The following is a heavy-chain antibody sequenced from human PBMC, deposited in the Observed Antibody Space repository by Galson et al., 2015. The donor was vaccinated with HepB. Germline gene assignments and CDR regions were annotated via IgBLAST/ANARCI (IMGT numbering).Heavy chain of an antibody. J-gene: IGHJ4*02. CDR1: GFTFSSYG. CDR2: IWYDGSNK. Sequence: SLRLSCAASGFTFSSYGMHWVRQAPGKGLEWVAVIWYDGSNKYYADSVKGRFTISRDNSKNTLYLQMNSLGAEDTAVYYCARAYCGGDCYPDYWGQGTLVTVSS. CDR3: ARAYCGGDCYPDY. V-gene: IGHV3-33*01. D-gene: IGHD2-21*02.